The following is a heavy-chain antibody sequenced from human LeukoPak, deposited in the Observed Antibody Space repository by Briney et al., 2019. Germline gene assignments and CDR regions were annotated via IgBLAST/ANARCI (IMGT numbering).Heavy chain of an antibody. CDR3: ARGRREVGASWFDP. V-gene: IGHV4-59*08. Sequence: NPSETLSLTCTVSGGSISSYYWSWIRQPPGKGLEWIGCIYYSGSTNYNPSLKSRVTISVDTSKNQFSLKLSSVTAADTAVYYCARGRREVGASWFDPWGQGTLVTVSS. CDR2: IYYSGST. CDR1: GGSISSYY. D-gene: IGHD1-26*01. J-gene: IGHJ5*02.